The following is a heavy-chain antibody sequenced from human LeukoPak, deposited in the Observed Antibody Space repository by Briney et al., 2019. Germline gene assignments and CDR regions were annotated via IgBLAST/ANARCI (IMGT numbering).Heavy chain of an antibody. J-gene: IGHJ4*02. CDR3: ARRLSRGVVPAAAFDY. CDR1: GYSFTSYW. CDR2: IYPGDSDT. Sequence: GESLKISCKGSGYSFTSYWIGWVRQMPGKGLEWMGLIYPGDSDTRYSPSFQGQVTISADKSISTAYLQWSSLKASDTAMYYCARRLSRGVVPAAAFDYWGQGTLVTVSS. V-gene: IGHV5-51*01. D-gene: IGHD2-2*01.